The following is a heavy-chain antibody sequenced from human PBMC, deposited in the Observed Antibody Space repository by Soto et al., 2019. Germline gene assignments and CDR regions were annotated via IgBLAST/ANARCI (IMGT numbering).Heavy chain of an antibody. CDR3: ARGRLLRAYNWFDP. CDR2: INHSGST. CDR1: GGSFSGYY. Sequence: SETLSLTCAVYGGSFSGYYRSWIRQPPGKGLEWIGEINHSGSTNYNPSLKSRVTISVDTSKNQFSLKLSSVTAADTAVYYCARGRLLRAYNWFDPWGQGTLVTVSS. V-gene: IGHV4-34*01. D-gene: IGHD3-16*01. J-gene: IGHJ5*02.